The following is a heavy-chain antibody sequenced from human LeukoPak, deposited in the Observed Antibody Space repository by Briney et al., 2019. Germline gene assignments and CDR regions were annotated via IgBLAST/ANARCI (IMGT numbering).Heavy chain of an antibody. CDR1: GFMFKTYW. CDR3: ARDNLEWGSVFDY. CDR2: INNDGHSI. V-gene: IGHV3-74*01. D-gene: IGHD3-16*01. Sequence: PGGSLRLSCATSGFMFKTYWMHWVRQAPGKGLVWVSRINNDGHSINYADSVKGRFTTSRDNAKNTLFLHMNSLRAEDTGVSYCARDNLEWGSVFDYWGQGTLVTVSS. J-gene: IGHJ4*02.